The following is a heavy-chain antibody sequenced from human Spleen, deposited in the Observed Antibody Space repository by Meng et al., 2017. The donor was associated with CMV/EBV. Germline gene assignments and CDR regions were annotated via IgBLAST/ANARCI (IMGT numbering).Heavy chain of an antibody. Sequence: GESLKISCAASGFTFDDYTMHWVRQAPGKGLEWVSLISWDGGSTYYADSVKGRFTISRDNSKNSLYLQMNGLRPEDTALFYCAKDIESGSFHPYYYYGMDVWGQGTTVTASS. V-gene: IGHV3-43*01. J-gene: IGHJ6*02. CDR2: ISWDGGST. CDR1: GFTFDDYT. D-gene: IGHD1-26*01. CDR3: AKDIESGSFHPYYYYGMDV.